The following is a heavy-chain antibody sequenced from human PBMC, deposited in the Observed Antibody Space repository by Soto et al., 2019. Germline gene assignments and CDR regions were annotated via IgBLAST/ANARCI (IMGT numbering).Heavy chain of an antibody. J-gene: IGHJ4*02. CDR1: GGTFSSYA. D-gene: IGHD3-3*01. Sequence: SVKVSCKASGGTFSSYAISWVRQAPGQGLEWMGGIIPIFGTANYAQKFQGRATITANASTSTAYMELSSLRSEDTAVYYCARGRYDFWSGSYGPDGRGRDYYFDYWGQGTLVTVSS. CDR2: IIPIFGTA. V-gene: IGHV1-69*13. CDR3: ARGRYDFWSGSYGPDGRGRDYYFDY.